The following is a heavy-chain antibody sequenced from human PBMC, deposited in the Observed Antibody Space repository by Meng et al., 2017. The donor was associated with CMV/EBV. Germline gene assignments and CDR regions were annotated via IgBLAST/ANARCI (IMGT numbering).Heavy chain of an antibody. CDR2: ISSSGDVE. CDR3: ARDGGYGDTHDAFDI. D-gene: IGHD4-17*01. J-gene: IGHJ3*02. V-gene: IGHV3-48*03. CDR1: GFTFSSYE. Sequence: GESLKISCAASGFTFSSYEMNWVRQAPGKGLEWISYISSSGDVEFYADSVKGRFTISRDNAKNSLYLQMNSLRAEDTAVYYCARDGGYGDTHDAFDIWGQGTRVTVSS.